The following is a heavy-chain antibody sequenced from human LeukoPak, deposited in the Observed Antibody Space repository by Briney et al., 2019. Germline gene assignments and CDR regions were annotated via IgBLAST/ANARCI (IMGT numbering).Heavy chain of an antibody. CDR3: AKGRNYGDYEAIFDY. D-gene: IGHD4-17*01. CDR1: GFTLSSYA. Sequence: PGGSLRLSCAASGFTLSSYAMSWVRQAPGKGLEWVSAISGSGGSTYYADSVKGRFTISRDNSKNTLYLQMNSLRAEDTAVYYCAKGRNYGDYEAIFDYWGQGTLVTVSS. CDR2: ISGSGGST. J-gene: IGHJ4*02. V-gene: IGHV3-23*01.